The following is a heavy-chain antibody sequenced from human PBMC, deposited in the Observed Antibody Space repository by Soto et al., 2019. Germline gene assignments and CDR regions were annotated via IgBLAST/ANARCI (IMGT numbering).Heavy chain of an antibody. J-gene: IGHJ6*02. D-gene: IGHD3-22*01. V-gene: IGHV4-39*01. CDR3: ARRSGYNFYYNYYGMDV. CDR2: ISYSGTT. CDR1: GGSISSSNYY. Sequence: SETLSLTCTVSGGSISSSNYYWGWIRQPPGKGLEWIGSISYSGTTYYNPSLKSRVTISVDTSKNQFSLKLSSVTAEDTAVYYCARRSGYNFYYNYYGMDVWGQGTTVTVSS.